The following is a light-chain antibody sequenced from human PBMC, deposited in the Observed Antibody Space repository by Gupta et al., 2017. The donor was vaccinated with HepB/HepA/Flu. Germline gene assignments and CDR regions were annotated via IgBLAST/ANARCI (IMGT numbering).Light chain of an antibody. V-gene: IGKV3-20*01. CDR3: QLVDDSPGT. CDR1: QTFTTNY. Sequence: EIVLTQPPGTLSLSPGERATLSCRASQTFTTNYLAWYQQRAGQPPRLLIHGESIRATGLPDRSSGSASAKDITLAISMVAPEDSAVYCCQLVDDSPGTFGQGTKLKI. CDR2: GES. J-gene: IGKJ2*01.